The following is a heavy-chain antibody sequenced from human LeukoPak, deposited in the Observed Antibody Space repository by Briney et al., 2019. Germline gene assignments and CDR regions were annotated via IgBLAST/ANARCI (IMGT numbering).Heavy chain of an antibody. V-gene: IGHV1-69*05. CDR1: GGTFSKFG. CDR3: ATEGPNYYMDV. CDR2: IIPMFGAA. J-gene: IGHJ6*03. Sequence: GASVKVSCKASGGTFSKFGISWVRQAPGEGLEWMGGIIPMFGAANYAQKFQGRVTITTDESTTTAHMELISLTSDDTAVYICATEGPNYYMDVWGKGTTVTVSS.